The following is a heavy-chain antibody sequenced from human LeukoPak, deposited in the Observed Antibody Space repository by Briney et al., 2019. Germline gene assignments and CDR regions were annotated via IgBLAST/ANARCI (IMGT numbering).Heavy chain of an antibody. Sequence: PSETLSLTCTVSGGSISSSSYYWGWIRQPPGKGLEWIGYIYYSGSTNYNPSLKSRVTISVDTSKNQVSLKLSSVTAADTAVYYCARGPTRNIAVAGTFDYWGQGTLVTVSS. D-gene: IGHD6-19*01. V-gene: IGHV4-61*05. CDR1: GGSISSSSYY. J-gene: IGHJ4*02. CDR2: IYYSGST. CDR3: ARGPTRNIAVAGTFDY.